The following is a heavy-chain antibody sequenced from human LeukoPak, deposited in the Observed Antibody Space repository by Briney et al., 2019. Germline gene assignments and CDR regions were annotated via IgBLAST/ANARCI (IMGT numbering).Heavy chain of an antibody. J-gene: IGHJ4*02. Sequence: SETLSLTCAVSGYSISSDYYWGWIRQPPGKGLEWIGSIYHSESTYYNPSLKSRVLISVDTSKNQFSLKLSSVTAADTAVYHCARNAQYCSTSSCYFFDYWGQGTLVTVSS. D-gene: IGHD2-2*01. V-gene: IGHV4-38-2*01. CDR3: ARNAQYCSTSSCYFFDY. CDR2: IYHSEST. CDR1: GYSISSDYY.